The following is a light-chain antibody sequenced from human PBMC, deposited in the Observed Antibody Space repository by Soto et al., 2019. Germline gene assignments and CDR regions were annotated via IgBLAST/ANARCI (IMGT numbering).Light chain of an antibody. CDR3: QQSYNTPRT. CDR2: DAS. Sequence: IKVTQSPSSLAASLGDRVTITCRASQTIGTYVNWYRQKSGAAPELLIYDASTLQSGVPSRFRGGASGTDFTLTISSLQLDDFATYSCQQSYNTPRTFGQGTKVDIK. J-gene: IGKJ1*01. CDR1: QTIGTY. V-gene: IGKV1-39*01.